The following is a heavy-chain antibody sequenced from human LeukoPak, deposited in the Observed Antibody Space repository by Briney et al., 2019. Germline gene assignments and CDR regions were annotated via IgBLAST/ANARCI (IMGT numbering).Heavy chain of an antibody. V-gene: IGHV4-59*01. CDR2: VYYSGTT. D-gene: IGHD3-22*01. Sequence: SETLSLTCIVSNGSISNYYWSWIRQPPGKGLEWIGDVYYSGTTNYNPSLKSRVTISVDTSKIQFSLKLSSVTAADTAVYYCARRTYYYDSSGYIPIHYFDYWGQGTLVTVSS. J-gene: IGHJ4*02. CDR3: ARRTYYYDSSGYIPIHYFDY. CDR1: NGSISNYY.